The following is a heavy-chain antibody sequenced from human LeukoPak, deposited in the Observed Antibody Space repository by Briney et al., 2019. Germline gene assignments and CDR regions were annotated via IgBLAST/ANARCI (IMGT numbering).Heavy chain of an antibody. D-gene: IGHD2-21*01. CDR2: IYPGDSGT. CDR1: GYSFTSYW. J-gene: IGHJ4*02. V-gene: IGHV5-51*01. CDR3: ARVGSGVLLIPDY. Sequence: GESLKISCKGSGYSFTSYWIGCVRQMPGKGLEWMGIIYPGDSGTRYSPSFQGQVTISADKSISTAYLQWSSLKASDTAMYYCARVGSGVLLIPDYWGQGTLVTVSS.